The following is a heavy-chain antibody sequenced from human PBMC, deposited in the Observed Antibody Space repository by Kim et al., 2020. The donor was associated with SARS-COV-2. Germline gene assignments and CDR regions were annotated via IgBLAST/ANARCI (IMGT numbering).Heavy chain of an antibody. V-gene: IGHV4-59*02. D-gene: IGHD6-25*01. Sequence: SETLSLTCTVSGGSVSLNYWSWIRQPPGKGLEWIGYIYDSGSTNYNPSLKSRVTISVDTSKNQFSLKLTSVTAADTAFYYCARDTGGEVDYWGQGTLGTV. J-gene: IGHJ4*02. CDR2: IYDSGST. CDR3: ARDTGGEVDY. CDR1: GGSVSLNY.